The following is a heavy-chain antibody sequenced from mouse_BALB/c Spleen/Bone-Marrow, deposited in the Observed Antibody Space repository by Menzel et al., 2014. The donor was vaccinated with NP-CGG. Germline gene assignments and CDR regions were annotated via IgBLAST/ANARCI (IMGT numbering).Heavy chain of an antibody. CDR3: ARGGDYYGSSSFAY. Sequence: DLVKPGASVKLSCKASGYTFTSYLINWIKQRPGQGPEWIGRIAPGSGSTYYNEMFKGKATLTVDTSSSTAYIQLSSLSSEDSAVYFCARGGDYYGSSSFAYWGQGTLVTVSA. J-gene: IGHJ3*01. D-gene: IGHD1-1*01. CDR2: IAPGSGST. CDR1: GYTFTSYL. V-gene: IGHV1S41*01.